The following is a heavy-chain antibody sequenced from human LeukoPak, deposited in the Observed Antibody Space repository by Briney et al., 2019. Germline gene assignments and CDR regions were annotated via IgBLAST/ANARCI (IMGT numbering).Heavy chain of an antibody. CDR2: INPSGGST. Sequence: ASVKVSCKASGYTFTSYYMHWVRQAPGQGLEWMGIINPSGGSTSYAQKFQGRVTMTRDTSTSTVYMELSSLRAEDTAVYYCARDRDQWLVLHYFDYWGQGTLVTVSS. CDR3: ARDRDQWLVLHYFDY. CDR1: GYTFTSYY. V-gene: IGHV1-46*01. D-gene: IGHD6-19*01. J-gene: IGHJ4*02.